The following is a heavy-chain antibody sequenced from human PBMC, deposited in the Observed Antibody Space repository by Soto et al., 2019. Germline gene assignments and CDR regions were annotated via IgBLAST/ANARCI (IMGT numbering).Heavy chain of an antibody. J-gene: IGHJ3*01. V-gene: IGHV4-31*03. Sequence: ASETLSLTCSVSGDSISRVDYYWSWIRQHPEKGLEWIGNIYFRGNTYYNPSLESRLTISVDTSKNQFSLKFTSVTAADTAVYYCAREGGSYDSGGYFIRGDFDFWGQGTMVTVSS. CDR1: GDSISRVDYY. D-gene: IGHD3-22*01. CDR2: IYFRGNT. CDR3: AREGGSYDSGGYFIRGDFDF.